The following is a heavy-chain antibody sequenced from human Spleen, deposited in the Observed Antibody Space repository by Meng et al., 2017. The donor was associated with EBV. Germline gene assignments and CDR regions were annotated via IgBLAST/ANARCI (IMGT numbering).Heavy chain of an antibody. CDR3: ARGPYYYDSSGYYYGEFDP. CDR2: MNPNSGNT. J-gene: IGHJ5*02. CDR1: GYTFTSYD. V-gene: IGHV1-8*01. Sequence: QVQLVQSGAEVKKPGASVKVSCKASGYTFTSYDINWGRQATGQGLEWMGWMNPNSGNTGYAQKFQGRVTMTRNTSISTAYMELSSLRSEDTAVYYCARGPYYYDSSGYYYGEFDPWGQGTLVTVSS. D-gene: IGHD3-22*01.